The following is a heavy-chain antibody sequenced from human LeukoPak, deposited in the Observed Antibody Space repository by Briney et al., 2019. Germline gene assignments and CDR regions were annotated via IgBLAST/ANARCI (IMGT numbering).Heavy chain of an antibody. J-gene: IGHJ5*02. D-gene: IGHD3-22*01. CDR1: GYTFTNYA. CDR3: ARGSDSRGYNNWFDP. V-gene: IGHV1-3*01. Sequence: ASVKVSCKASGYTFTNYAMHWVRQAPGQRLEWMGWINAGNGNTEYSQRFQGRVTITRDTSASTAYMELSGLRSEDTAVYYCARGSDSRGYNNWFDPWGQGTLVTVSS. CDR2: INAGNGNT.